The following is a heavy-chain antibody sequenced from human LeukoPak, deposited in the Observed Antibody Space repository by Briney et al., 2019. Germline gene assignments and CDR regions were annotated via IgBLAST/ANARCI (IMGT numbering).Heavy chain of an antibody. V-gene: IGHV4-59*01. CDR3: ARSRPMTTVTYFDY. J-gene: IGHJ4*02. CDR2: IYYSGST. CDR1: GGSFSGYY. Sequence: SETLSLTCAVYGGSFSGYYWSWIRQPPGKGLEWTGYIYYSGSTNYNPSLKSRVTISVDTSKNQFSLKLSSVTAADTAVYYCARSRPMTTVTYFDYWGQGTLVTVPS. D-gene: IGHD4-17*01.